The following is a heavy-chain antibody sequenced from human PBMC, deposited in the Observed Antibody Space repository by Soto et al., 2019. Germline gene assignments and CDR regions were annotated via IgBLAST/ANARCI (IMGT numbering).Heavy chain of an antibody. D-gene: IGHD2-2*01. CDR3: ARGVVVVPAAKRLSWFDY. CDR2: TYYSGST. V-gene: IGHV4-31*03. CDR1: GGSISSGTYY. Sequence: PSETLSLTCTVSGGSISSGTYYWSWIRQHPGNGLEWIGYTYYSGSTYYNPTLKSRVTISIDTYKNNFSLKLSSVTATETAVYYCARGVVVVPAAKRLSWFDYWGQGTPVTVSS. J-gene: IGHJ5*01.